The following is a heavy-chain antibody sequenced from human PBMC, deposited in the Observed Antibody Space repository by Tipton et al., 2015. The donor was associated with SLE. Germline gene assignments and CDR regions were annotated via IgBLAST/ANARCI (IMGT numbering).Heavy chain of an antibody. CDR2: VFYSGNT. J-gene: IGHJ5*02. CDR1: GGSISTTDHY. Sequence: TLSLTCSVSGGSISTTDHYWGWIRQPPGKGLEWIGSVFYSGNTYYNESLQSRVTISIDTSKNHFSLKLYSVTAADTAVYYCAREDSSSWFYTRFDPWGQGTPFTVSS. CDR3: AREDSSSWFYTRFDP. V-gene: IGHV4-39*07. D-gene: IGHD2-2*02.